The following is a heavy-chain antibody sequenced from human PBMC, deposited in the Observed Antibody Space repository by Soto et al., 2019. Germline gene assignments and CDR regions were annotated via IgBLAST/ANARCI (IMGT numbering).Heavy chain of an antibody. CDR2: ISGSGDST. CDR3: AKALYGGFTY. D-gene: IGHD3-10*01. J-gene: IGHJ4*02. Sequence: EVRLLESGGGLVQPGGSLRLSCAASGFTFSVYAMSWVRQAPGKGLEWVSGISGSGDSTHNADSVKGRFTVSRDKSKSMLYLQTNSLRANDTAIYYCAKALYGGFTYWGQGTLVTVSS. V-gene: IGHV3-23*01. CDR1: GFTFSVYA.